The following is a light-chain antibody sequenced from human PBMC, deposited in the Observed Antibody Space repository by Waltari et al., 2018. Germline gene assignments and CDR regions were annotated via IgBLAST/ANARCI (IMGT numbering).Light chain of an antibody. J-gene: IGLJ3*02. V-gene: IGLV2-8*01. Sequence: QSALTQPPSASGSPGQSVTISCTGTSSDVGGYDYASWYRQPPNKAPKLMIADVTKRPSVVPDRCSGSKSGNTASLTVSGLQAEDEADYYCSSYAGSNLWVFGGGTKLTVL. CDR2: DVT. CDR3: SSYAGSNLWV. CDR1: SSDVGGYDY.